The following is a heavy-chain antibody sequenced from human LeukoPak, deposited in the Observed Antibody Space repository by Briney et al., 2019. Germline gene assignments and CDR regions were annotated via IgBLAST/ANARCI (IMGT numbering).Heavy chain of an antibody. CDR3: ARNSGWYGVS. J-gene: IGHJ4*02. D-gene: IGHD6-19*01. CDR1: GYTLTEVS. V-gene: IGHV1-24*01. Sequence: ASVKVSCKISGYTLTEVSMHWVRQAPGKGLEWMGGFDPEQGETIYAQEFQGRVSMPEDTSTDTAYMELSSLRSEDTAVYYCARNSGWYGVSWGQGTLVTVSS. CDR2: FDPEQGET.